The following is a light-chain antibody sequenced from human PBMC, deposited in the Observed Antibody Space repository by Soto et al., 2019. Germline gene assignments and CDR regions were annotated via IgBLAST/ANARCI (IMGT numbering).Light chain of an antibody. CDR3: ETWDSNPHVV. J-gene: IGLJ2*01. CDR2: LEGSGSY. V-gene: IGLV4-60*03. CDR1: SGHSSYI. Sequence: QSVLTQSSSASASLGSSVKLTCTLSSGHSSYIIAWHQQQPGKAPRYLMKLEGSGSYNKASGVPDRFSRSSSGADRCLTISNLQSEDGADYYCETWDSNPHVVFGGGTKLTVL.